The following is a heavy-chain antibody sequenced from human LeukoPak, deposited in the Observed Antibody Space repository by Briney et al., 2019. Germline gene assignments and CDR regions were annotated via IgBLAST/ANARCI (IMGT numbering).Heavy chain of an antibody. CDR3: AREVVGSGSYYKDY. CDR2: ISTYNDNT. V-gene: IGHV1-18*01. D-gene: IGHD3-10*01. J-gene: IGHJ4*02. Sequence: GASVKVSCKASGYTFTKYGISWMRQAPGQGLEWMGWISTYNDNTNYAQKFQGRVTMTTDTSTSTVYMELRSLRSDDTAVYYCAREVVGSGSYYKDYWGQGTLVTVSS. CDR1: GYTFTKYG.